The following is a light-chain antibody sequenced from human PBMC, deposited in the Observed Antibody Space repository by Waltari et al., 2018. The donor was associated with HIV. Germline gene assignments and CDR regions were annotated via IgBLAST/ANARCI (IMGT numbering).Light chain of an antibody. J-gene: IGLJ3*02. CDR3: AVWDVSLNGRV. Sequence: QSVLSQPPSASGTPGQRVTFSCSGRSSNIGSNHVYSYQQFPGTAPKLLIYRNYLRPSGVPDRFSGSKSGTSASLAISGLRSEDEADYYCAVWDVSLNGRVFGGGTKLTVL. V-gene: IGLV1-47*01. CDR1: SSNIGSNH. CDR2: RNY.